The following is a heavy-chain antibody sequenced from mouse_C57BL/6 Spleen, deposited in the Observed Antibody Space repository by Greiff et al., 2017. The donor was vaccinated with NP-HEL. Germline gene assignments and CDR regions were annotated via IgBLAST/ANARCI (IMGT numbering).Heavy chain of an antibody. Sequence: VVESGAELVRPGSSVKLSCKDSYFAFMASAMHWVKQRPGHGLEWIGSFTMYSDATEYSENFKGKATLTANTSSSTAYMELSSLTSEDSAVYYCARSDYGSSSWFAYWGQGTLVTVSA. D-gene: IGHD1-1*01. CDR1: YFAFMASA. CDR3: ARSDYGSSSWFAY. J-gene: IGHJ3*01. CDR2: FTMYSDAT. V-gene: IGHV1-49*01.